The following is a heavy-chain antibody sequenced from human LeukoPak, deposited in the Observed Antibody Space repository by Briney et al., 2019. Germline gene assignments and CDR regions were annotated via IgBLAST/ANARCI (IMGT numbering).Heavy chain of an antibody. V-gene: IGHV3-23*01. CDR3: ARAARGYSLGWFDP. D-gene: IGHD5-18*01. CDR2: ISGTSDST. J-gene: IGHJ5*02. Sequence: GGSLRLSCAASGFIFSNYAMSWVRQAPGKGLECVSIISGTSDSTYYADSVKGRFTISRDNSKNTLYLQMNSLRVDDTAVYYCARAARGYSLGWFDPWGQGTLVTVSS. CDR1: GFIFSNYA.